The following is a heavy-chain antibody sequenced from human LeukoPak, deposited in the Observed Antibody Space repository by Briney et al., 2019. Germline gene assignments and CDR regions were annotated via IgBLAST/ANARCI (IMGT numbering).Heavy chain of an antibody. CDR1: GFTVSSNY. V-gene: IGHV3-66*02. CDR3: ARVDSSSWYDFDY. J-gene: IGHJ4*02. CDR2: IYSGGST. Sequence: GGSLRLSCAASGFTVSSNYMSWARQAPGKGLEWVSVIYSGGSTYYADSVKGRFTISRDNSKNTLYLQMNSLRAEDTAVYYCARVDSSSWYDFDYWGQGTLVTVSS. D-gene: IGHD6-13*01.